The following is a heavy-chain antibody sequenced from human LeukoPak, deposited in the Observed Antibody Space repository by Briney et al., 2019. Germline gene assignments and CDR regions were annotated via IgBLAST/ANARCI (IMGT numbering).Heavy chain of an antibody. CDR1: GGSISKYY. CDR3: AIYNSGWSI. Sequence: SETLSLTCTVSGGSISKYYWGWIRQPPGKGLEWVGYIYYSGSTDYNPSLKSRVTISVDTSKNQISLRLSSVTAADTAVYYCAIYNSGWSIWGQGTLVTVSS. CDR2: IYYSGST. V-gene: IGHV4-59*08. D-gene: IGHD6-19*01. J-gene: IGHJ4*02.